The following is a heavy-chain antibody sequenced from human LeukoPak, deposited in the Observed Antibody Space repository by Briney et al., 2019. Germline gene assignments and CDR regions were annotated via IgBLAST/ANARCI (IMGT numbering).Heavy chain of an antibody. D-gene: IGHD6-19*01. Sequence: GGSLRLSSAASGFTFSSYSMHWVRQAPGKGLEWVSYISSSSSTIYYADSVKGRFTIYRDNAKNSLYLQMNSLRDEDTAVYYCARDLGSGWYVEVFDYWGQGTLVTVSS. CDR3: ARDLGSGWYVEVFDY. CDR1: GFTFSSYS. J-gene: IGHJ4*02. V-gene: IGHV3-48*02. CDR2: ISSSSSTI.